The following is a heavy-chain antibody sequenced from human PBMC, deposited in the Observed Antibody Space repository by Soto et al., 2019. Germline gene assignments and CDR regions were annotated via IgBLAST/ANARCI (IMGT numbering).Heavy chain of an antibody. CDR1: GGSISSGDYY. CDR3: ARGRTREGGYSYGYSLYYYGMDV. J-gene: IGHJ6*02. CDR2: IYYSGST. Sequence: SETLSLTCTVSGGSISSGDYYLSWIRQPPGKGLEWIGYIYYSGSTYYNPSLKSRVTISVDTSKNQFSLKLTSVTAADTAVYYCARGRTREGGYSYGYSLYYYGMDVWGQGTTVTVSS. D-gene: IGHD5-18*01. V-gene: IGHV4-30-4*01.